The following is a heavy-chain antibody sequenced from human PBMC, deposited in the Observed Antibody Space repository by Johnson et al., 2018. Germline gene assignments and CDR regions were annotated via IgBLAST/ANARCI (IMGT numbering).Heavy chain of an antibody. V-gene: IGHV3-30*03. Sequence: QVQLVESGGGVVQPGRSLRLSCAASGFTFSGFGMHWVRQAPGKGLEWLALISYDGSNKYYADSVKGRFTISRDSSKNTLYLQMSSLRAEDRADYSCARQYYDVSSGDYYGAFDIWGQGTMVTVSS. CDR3: ARQYYDVSSGDYYGAFDI. J-gene: IGHJ3*02. CDR2: ISYDGSNK. CDR1: GFTFSGFG. D-gene: IGHD3-22*01.